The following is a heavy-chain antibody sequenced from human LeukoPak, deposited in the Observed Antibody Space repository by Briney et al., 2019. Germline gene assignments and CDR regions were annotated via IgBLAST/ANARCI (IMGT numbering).Heavy chain of an antibody. CDR1: GGSISRSSNF. CDR3: ARDALDSSGWFYHGMDV. CDR2: IYYSGST. Sequence: SETLSLICTVFGGSISRSSNFWGWIRQPPGKGLEWIGSIYYSGSTYYNPSLKSRVTISVDTSKNQFSLKLSSVTAADTAVYYCARDALDSSGWFYHGMDVWGQGTTVTVSS. J-gene: IGHJ6*02. D-gene: IGHD6-19*01. V-gene: IGHV4-39*07.